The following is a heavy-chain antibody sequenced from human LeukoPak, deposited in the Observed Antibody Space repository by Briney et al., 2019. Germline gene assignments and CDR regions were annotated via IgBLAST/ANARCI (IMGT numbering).Heavy chain of an antibody. CDR2: IYYSGST. D-gene: IGHD2-8*01. V-gene: IGHV4-59*01. CDR1: GGSISSYY. Sequence: PSETLSLTCTVSGGSISSYYWSWIRQPPGKGLEWIGYIYYSGSTNYNPSLKSRVTISVDTSKNQFSLKLSSVTAADTAVYYCARDDREMVLDYWGQGTLVTVSS. J-gene: IGHJ4*02. CDR3: ARDDREMVLDY.